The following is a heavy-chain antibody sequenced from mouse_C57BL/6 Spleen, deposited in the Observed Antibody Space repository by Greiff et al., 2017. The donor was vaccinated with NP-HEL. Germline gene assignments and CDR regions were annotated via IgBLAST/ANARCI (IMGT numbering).Heavy chain of an antibody. CDR1: GYAFTNYL. Sequence: VQLQQSGAELVRPGTSVKVSCKASGYAFTNYLIEWVKQRPGQGLEWIGVINPGSGGTKYNEKFKGKATLTADKSSSTAYMQLSSLTSEDSAVSFCARDYLWFAYWGQGTLVTVSA. CDR3: ARDYLWFAY. V-gene: IGHV1-54*01. J-gene: IGHJ3*01. D-gene: IGHD2-4*01. CDR2: INPGSGGT.